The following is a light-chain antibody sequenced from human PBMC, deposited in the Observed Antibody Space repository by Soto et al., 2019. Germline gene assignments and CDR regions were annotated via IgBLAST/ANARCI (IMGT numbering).Light chain of an antibody. CDR2: DVS. CDR1: SSDVGVYNY. J-gene: IGLJ1*01. V-gene: IGLV2-14*03. CDR3: SSYTSSRSDV. Sequence: QSALTHPASVSGSPGQSITISCTGTSSDVGVYNYVSWFQQHPGKAPKLMIYDVSNRPSGVSNRFSGSKSGNTASLTISGLQAEDEGDYYCSSYTSSRSDVFGTGTKLTVL.